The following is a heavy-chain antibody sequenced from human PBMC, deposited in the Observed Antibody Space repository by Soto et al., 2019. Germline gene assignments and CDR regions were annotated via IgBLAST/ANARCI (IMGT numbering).Heavy chain of an antibody. Sequence: SETLSLTCAVYGGSFSGYYWSWIRQPPGKGLEWIGEINHSGSTNYNPSLKSRVTISVDTSKNQFSLKLSSVTAADTAVYYCARAGRGYSGYAGYYFDYWGQGTLVTVSS. CDR1: GGSFSGYY. V-gene: IGHV4-34*01. D-gene: IGHD5-12*01. CDR2: INHSGST. J-gene: IGHJ4*02. CDR3: ARAGRGYSGYAGYYFDY.